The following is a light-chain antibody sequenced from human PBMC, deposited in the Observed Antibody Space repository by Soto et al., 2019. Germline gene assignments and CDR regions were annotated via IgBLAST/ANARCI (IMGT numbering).Light chain of an antibody. J-gene: IGLJ1*01. V-gene: IGLV2-11*01. CDR1: SSDVGRFEY. CDR3: CSYAGLYSYV. Sequence: QSVLTQPRSVSGSPGQSVTISCTGTSSDVGRFEYVSWYQQHPGEAPKVVVYDITKRPSGVPDRFSGSKSGNTASLTISGLQAEDEADYYFCSYAGLYSYVFGTGTKLTVL. CDR2: DIT.